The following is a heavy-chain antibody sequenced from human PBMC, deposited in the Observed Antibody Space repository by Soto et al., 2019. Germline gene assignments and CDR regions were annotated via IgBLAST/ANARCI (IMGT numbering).Heavy chain of an antibody. CDR2: IKSKTNGGTT. D-gene: IGHD1-26*01. Sequence: SGGSLRLSCAASGFTFSDAWMSWVRQAPGKGLEWVGRIKSKTNGGTTDYAGPVKGRFTISRDDSKRTLYVQMNSLKTEDTAIYYCTTVLPKGKWDFGTWGQGTLVTVSS. J-gene: IGHJ4*02. CDR1: GFTFSDAW. V-gene: IGHV3-15*05. CDR3: TTVLPKGKWDFGT.